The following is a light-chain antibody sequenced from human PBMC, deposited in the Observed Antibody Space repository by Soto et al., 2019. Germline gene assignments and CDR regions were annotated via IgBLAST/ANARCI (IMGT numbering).Light chain of an antibody. CDR1: QSISSW. J-gene: IGKJ1*01. Sequence: DIQMTQSPSTLSASVGDRVNITCRASQSISSWLAWYQQKPGKAPKLLIYDASSLESGVPSRFSGSGSGTEFTLTISSLQPDDFATYYCQQYNSYSGTFGQGTKVDIK. CDR3: QQYNSYSGT. V-gene: IGKV1-5*01. CDR2: DAS.